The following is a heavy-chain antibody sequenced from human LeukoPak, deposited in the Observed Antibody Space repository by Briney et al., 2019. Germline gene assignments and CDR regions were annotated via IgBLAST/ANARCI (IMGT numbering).Heavy chain of an antibody. CDR3: ARDAGSYLGD. V-gene: IGHV3-48*03. D-gene: IGHD3-10*01. CDR2: ISSSGSTI. Sequence: GGSLRFSCAASGFTFSSYEMNWVRQAPGKGLEWVSYISSSGSTIYYADSVKGRFTISRDNAKNSLYLQMNSLRAEDTAVYYCARDAGSYLGDWGQGTLVTVSS. CDR1: GFTFSSYE. J-gene: IGHJ4*02.